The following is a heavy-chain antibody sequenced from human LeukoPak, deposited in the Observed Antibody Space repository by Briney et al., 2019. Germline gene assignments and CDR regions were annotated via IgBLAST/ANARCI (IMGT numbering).Heavy chain of an antibody. J-gene: IGHJ3*02. CDR1: GFIFSDYY. V-gene: IGHV3-11*01. Sequence: GGSLRLSCAASGFIFSDYYMSWIRQAPGKGLEWVSYISSSGSTIYYADSVKGRFTISRDNAKNSVHLQMNSLRAEDTAVYYCARDLPWNYYDSSGSFDAFDIWGQGTMVTVSS. D-gene: IGHD3-22*01. CDR3: ARDLPWNYYDSSGSFDAFDI. CDR2: ISSSGSTI.